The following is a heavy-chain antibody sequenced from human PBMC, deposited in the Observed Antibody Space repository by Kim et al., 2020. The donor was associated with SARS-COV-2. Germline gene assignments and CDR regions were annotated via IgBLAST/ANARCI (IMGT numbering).Heavy chain of an antibody. J-gene: IGHJ4*02. V-gene: IGHV3-30-3*01. D-gene: IGHD3-10*01. CDR3: AREYITMVRGVKGY. Sequence: GGSLRLSCAASGFTFSSYAMHWVRQAPGKGLEWVAVISYDGSNKYYADSVKGRFTISRDNSKNTLYLQMNSLRAEDTAVYYCAREYITMVRGVKGYWGQGTLVTVSS. CDR2: ISYDGSNK. CDR1: GFTFSSYA.